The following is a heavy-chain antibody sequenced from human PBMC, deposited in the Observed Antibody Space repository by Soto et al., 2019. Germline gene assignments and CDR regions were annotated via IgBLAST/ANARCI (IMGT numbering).Heavy chain of an antibody. CDR1: GGTFRTSA. D-gene: IGHD3-3*02. Sequence: QVQLVQSGAEVKKPGSSVKVSCKASGGTFRTSAISWVRQAPGQGLEWVGGIMPVFRRPKNAKNFQGRVTISANKSTSTAYKELSSLRSDNTAAYYCARDKERPQLGRNYYYIVDVWGEGTAVSV. V-gene: IGHV1-69*14. J-gene: IGHJ6*02. CDR2: IMPVFRRP. CDR3: ARDKERPQLGRNYYYIVDV.